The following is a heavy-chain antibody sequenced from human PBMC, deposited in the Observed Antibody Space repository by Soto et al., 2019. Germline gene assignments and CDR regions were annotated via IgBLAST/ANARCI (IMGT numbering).Heavy chain of an antibody. V-gene: IGHV4-39*01. CDR2: IYYSGST. D-gene: IGHD5-18*01. Sequence: ETLSLTCTVSGGSISSSSYYWGWIRQPPGKGLEWIGSIYYSGSTHYNPSLKSRVTISVDTSKNQFSLKLSSVTAADTAVYYCACIFSGGYGYGFYYYGMDVWGQGTTVTVSS. J-gene: IGHJ6*02. CDR3: ACIFSGGYGYGFYYYGMDV. CDR1: GGSISSSSYY.